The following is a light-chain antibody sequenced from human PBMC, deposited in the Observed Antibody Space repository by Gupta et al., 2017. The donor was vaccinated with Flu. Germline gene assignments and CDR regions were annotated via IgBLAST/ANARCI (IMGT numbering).Light chain of an antibody. Sequence: QSVLTQPPSMSGAPGQRVTITCTGSITNIGAGYDVHCYQHLPERAPNLLIYDNNNRLSGAPDRLSGSKSGTSAALAITGLPGEEEADYYSQSYETSLSGSGVFGGGTRLTVL. J-gene: IGLJ2*01. V-gene: IGLV1-40*01. CDR3: QSYETSLSGSGV. CDR2: DNN. CDR1: ITNIGAGYD.